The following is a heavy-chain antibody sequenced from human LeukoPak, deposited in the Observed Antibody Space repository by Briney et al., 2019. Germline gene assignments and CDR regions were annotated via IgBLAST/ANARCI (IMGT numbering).Heavy chain of an antibody. CDR2: VSAYNGDT. V-gene: IGHV1-18*04. CDR1: GYTFTSYG. CDR3: ARDCSTSCCPPFNY. D-gene: IGHD2-2*01. J-gene: IGHJ4*02. Sequence: ASVKVSCKASGYTFTSYGISWVRQAPGQGLDWMGWVSAYNGDTNYAQRFQERVTMTTDASTSTAYMELRSLRSDDTAVYYCARDCSTSCCPPFNYWGQGTLVTVSS.